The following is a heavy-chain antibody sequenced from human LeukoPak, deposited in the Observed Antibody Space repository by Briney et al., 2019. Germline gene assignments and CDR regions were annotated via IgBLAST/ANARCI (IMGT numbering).Heavy chain of an antibody. V-gene: IGHV3-74*01. CDR2: ISPDGSDT. Sequence: PGGSLTLSCAASGFTFGGFWMHWVRQAPGKGLVWVSHISPDGSDTNYADSVKGRFTISRDNAKNTLYLQMNSLRAEDTALYFCTRTSWFDPWGPGTLLTVSS. CDR3: TRTSWFDP. CDR1: GFTFGGFW. J-gene: IGHJ5*02.